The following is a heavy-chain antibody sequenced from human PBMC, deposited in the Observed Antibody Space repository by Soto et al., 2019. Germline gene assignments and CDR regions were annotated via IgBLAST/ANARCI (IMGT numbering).Heavy chain of an antibody. V-gene: IGHV3-30-3*01. Sequence: GGSLRLSCVASGFTFTSYAMHWVRQAPGKGLEWVAVISYDGNNKYYADSVKGRFTISRDNSRNTLFLQMNSLRAEDTAVYYCARDYYKYYDSSGYYRSPAYWGQGTLVTVSS. CDR1: GFTFTSYA. J-gene: IGHJ4*02. D-gene: IGHD3-22*01. CDR2: ISYDGNNK. CDR3: ARDYYKYYDSSGYYRSPAY.